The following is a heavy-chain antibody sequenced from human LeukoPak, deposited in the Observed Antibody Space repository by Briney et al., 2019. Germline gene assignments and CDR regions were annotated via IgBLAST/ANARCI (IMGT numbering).Heavy chain of an antibody. CDR2: ISSSSNYI. J-gene: IGHJ6*02. V-gene: IGHV3-21*01. CDR1: GFTFSSYS. D-gene: IGHD3-16*01. CDR3: ARGGEPIWDYYGMDV. Sequence: PGGSLRLSCAASGFTFSSYSMNWVRQAPGKGLEWVSSISSSSNYIYYADSVKGRFTISRDNAKNSLYLQMNSLRAEDTAVYYCARGGEPIWDYYGMDVWGQGTTVTVSS.